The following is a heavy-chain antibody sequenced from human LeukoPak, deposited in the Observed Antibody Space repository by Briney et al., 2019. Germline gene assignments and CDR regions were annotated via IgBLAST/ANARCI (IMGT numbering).Heavy chain of an antibody. CDR1: GYILTELS. V-gene: IGHV1-24*01. Sequence: ASVKVSCKVSGYILTELSMHRVRQAPGKGLEWMGGFDPEDGETIYAQKFQSRVTMTEDTSTDTAYMELSSLRSEDTAVYYCATSGGYSYGAGDYFDYWGQGTLVTVSS. CDR2: FDPEDGET. CDR3: ATSGGYSYGAGDYFDY. J-gene: IGHJ4*02. D-gene: IGHD5-18*01.